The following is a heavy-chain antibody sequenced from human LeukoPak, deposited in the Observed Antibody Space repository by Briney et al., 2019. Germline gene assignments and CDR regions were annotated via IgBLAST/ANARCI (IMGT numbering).Heavy chain of an antibody. CDR1: GFTFNNYA. CDR2: ISSSGSAT. Sequence: GGSLRLSCAASGFTFNNYAMNWVRQAPGKGLEWVSGISSSGSATYYADSVKGRFTISRDNAKNSLFLQMNSLRAEDTAVYYCAREYSSSSGRAFDIWGQGTMVTVSS. CDR3: AREYSSSSGRAFDI. D-gene: IGHD6-6*01. J-gene: IGHJ3*02. V-gene: IGHV3-48*01.